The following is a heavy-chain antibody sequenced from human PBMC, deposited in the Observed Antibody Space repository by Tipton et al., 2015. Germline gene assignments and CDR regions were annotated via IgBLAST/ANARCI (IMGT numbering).Heavy chain of an antibody. CDR2: LSAYNGNT. J-gene: IGHJ3*02. V-gene: IGHV1-18*01. CDR3: ARDQRDYGDYMDAFDI. Sequence: QLVQSGPEVKKPGASVKVSCKASGYTLSNYGISWVRQAPGQGLEWMGWLSAYNGNTNYAQKFQGRVTMTTDTSTSTAYMELRSLRSDDTAVYYCARDQRDYGDYMDAFDIWGQGTMVTVSS. CDR1: GYTLSNYG. D-gene: IGHD4-17*01.